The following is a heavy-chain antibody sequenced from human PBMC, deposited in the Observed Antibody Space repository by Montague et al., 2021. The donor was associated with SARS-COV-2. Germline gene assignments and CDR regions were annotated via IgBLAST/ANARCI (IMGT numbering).Heavy chain of an antibody. CDR3: ASSYYYGSGTCVYNYYMDV. CDR2: ISYSGRT. CDR1: GGSVSSSPYY. J-gene: IGHJ6*03. D-gene: IGHD3-10*01. V-gene: IGHV4-39*01. Sequence: SETLSLTCTVSGGSVSSSPYYWGWIRQPPGRGLEWVGGISYSGRTYFSPSLKSRLTISVDSSENQFSLRLSSVTAADTAVYYCASSYYYGSGTCVYNYYMDVWGKGTTVTVSS.